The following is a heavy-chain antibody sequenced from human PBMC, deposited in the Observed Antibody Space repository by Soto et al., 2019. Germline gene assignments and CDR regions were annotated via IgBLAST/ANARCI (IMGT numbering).Heavy chain of an antibody. CDR2: IIPIFGTA. CDR1: GGTFNNYV. CDR3: AGRCDGTNCLGHFDY. Sequence: QVQLVQSGAEVKKPGSSVKVSCRASGGTFNNYVINWVRQAPGQGLEWMAGIIPIFGTANYAQKFQGRVXXTXXXXXXXXXMELNSLRSEDTAVYYCAGRCDGTNCLGHFDYWGQGTLVTVSS. V-gene: IGHV1-69*01. J-gene: IGHJ4*02. D-gene: IGHD2-2*01.